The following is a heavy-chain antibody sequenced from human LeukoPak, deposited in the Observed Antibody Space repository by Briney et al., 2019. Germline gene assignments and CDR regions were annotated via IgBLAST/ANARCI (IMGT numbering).Heavy chain of an antibody. Sequence: SETLSLTCTVSGGSISSGGYYWSWIRQHPGKGLEWIGYIYYSGSTYYNPSLKSRVTISVDTSKNQLSLKLSSVTAADTAVYYCARGGYSSSWYDAFDIWGQGTMVTVSS. CDR3: ARGGYSSSWYDAFDI. V-gene: IGHV4-31*03. D-gene: IGHD6-13*01. J-gene: IGHJ3*02. CDR2: IYYSGST. CDR1: GGSISSGGYY.